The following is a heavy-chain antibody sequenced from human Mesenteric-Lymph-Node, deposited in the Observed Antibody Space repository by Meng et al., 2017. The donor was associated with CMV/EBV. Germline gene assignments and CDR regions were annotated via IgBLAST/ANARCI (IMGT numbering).Heavy chain of an antibody. CDR3: AREPCARVGKYGSWNPLSPPSYCEFDY. D-gene: IGHD3-10*01. CDR2: IKQDGSEK. V-gene: IGHV3-7*01. CDR1: GFTFSSYW. Sequence: GGSLRLSCAASGFTFSSYWMSWVRQAPGKGLEWVANIKQDGSEKYYVDSVKGRFTISRDNAKNSLYLQMDSLRAEDTAVYYCAREPCARVGKYGSWNPLSPPSYCEFDYWGQGTLVTVSS. J-gene: IGHJ4*02.